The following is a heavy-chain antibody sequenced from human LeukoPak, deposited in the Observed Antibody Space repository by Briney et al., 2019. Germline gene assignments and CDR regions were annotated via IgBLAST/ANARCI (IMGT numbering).Heavy chain of an antibody. D-gene: IGHD6-13*01. CDR1: GFTFSSYA. CDR2: ISGSGGST. Sequence: GGSLRLSCAASGFTFSSYAMSWVRQAPGEGLEWVSAISGSGGSTYYADSVKGRFTISRDNSKNTLYLQMNSLRAEDTAVYYCARDEKIAAAGSYYYYGMDVWGQGTTVTVSS. J-gene: IGHJ6*02. CDR3: ARDEKIAAAGSYYYYGMDV. V-gene: IGHV3-23*01.